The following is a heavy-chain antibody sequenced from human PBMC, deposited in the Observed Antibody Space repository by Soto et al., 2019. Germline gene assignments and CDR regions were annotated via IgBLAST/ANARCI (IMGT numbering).Heavy chain of an antibody. CDR2: INPSGGST. V-gene: IGHV1-46*01. Sequence: ASVKVSCKASGYTFTSYYMHWVRQAPGQGLEWIGIINPSGGSTSYAQKFQGRVTMTRDTSTSTVYMELSSLRSEDTAVYYCARALVPYYYDSSGYYPFDYWGQGTLVTVSS. J-gene: IGHJ4*02. CDR1: GYTFTSYY. D-gene: IGHD3-22*01. CDR3: ARALVPYYYDSSGYYPFDY.